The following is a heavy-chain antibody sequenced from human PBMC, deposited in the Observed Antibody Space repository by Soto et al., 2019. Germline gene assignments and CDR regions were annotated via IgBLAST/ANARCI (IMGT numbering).Heavy chain of an antibody. CDR2: IYYSGST. CDR1: GGSISSYY. D-gene: IGHD6-19*01. V-gene: IGHV4-59*01. Sequence: TLSLTSTVSGGSISSYYWSWIRQPPGKGLEWIGYIYYSGSTNYNPSLKSRVTISVDTSKNQFSLKLSSVTAADTAVYYCARQQWLVLNAFDIWGQGTMVTVSS. CDR3: ARQQWLVLNAFDI. J-gene: IGHJ3*02.